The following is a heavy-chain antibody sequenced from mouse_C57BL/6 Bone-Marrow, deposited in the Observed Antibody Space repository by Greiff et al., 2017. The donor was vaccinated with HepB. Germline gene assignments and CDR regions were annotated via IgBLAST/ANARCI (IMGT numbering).Heavy chain of an antibody. D-gene: IGHD2-2*01. CDR3: AIWSTMVTKGDFDY. V-gene: IGHV1-74*01. CDR1: GYTFTSYW. CDR2: IHPSDSDT. Sequence: QVQLQQPGAELVKPGASVKVSCKASGYTFTSYWMHWVKQRPGQGLEWIGRIHPSDSDTNYNQKFKGKATWTVDKSSSTAYMQLSSLTSEDSAVYYCAIWSTMVTKGDFDYWGQGTTLTVSS. J-gene: IGHJ2*01.